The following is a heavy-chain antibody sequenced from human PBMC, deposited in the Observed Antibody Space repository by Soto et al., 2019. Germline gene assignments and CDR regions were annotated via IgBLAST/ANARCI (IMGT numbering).Heavy chain of an antibody. Sequence: ASVKVSCKASGYTFTSYYMHWVRQAPGQGLEWMGIINPSDGSTSYAQKFQGRVTMTRDTSTSTAYMELSSLRSEDTAVYYCASDGLRVAAAGTDWFDPWGQGTLVTVSS. J-gene: IGHJ5*02. CDR2: INPSDGST. D-gene: IGHD6-13*01. V-gene: IGHV1-46*01. CDR3: ASDGLRVAAAGTDWFDP. CDR1: GYTFTSYY.